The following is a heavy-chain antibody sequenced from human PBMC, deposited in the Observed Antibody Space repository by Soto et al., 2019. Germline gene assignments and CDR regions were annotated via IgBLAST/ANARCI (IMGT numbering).Heavy chain of an antibody. V-gene: IGHV3-23*01. J-gene: IGHJ3*02. CDR3: AKDPPRSRQLDAFNI. Sequence: ASVKVSCAASGFTFSSYAMSWVRQAPGKGLEWVSGISDTGGSTYYADSVKGRFTISRDNSKNTLYLQMNSLRAEDTAIYYCAKDPPRSRQLDAFNIWGPGTMVTVSS. CDR1: GFTFSSYA. D-gene: IGHD1-1*01. CDR2: ISDTGGST.